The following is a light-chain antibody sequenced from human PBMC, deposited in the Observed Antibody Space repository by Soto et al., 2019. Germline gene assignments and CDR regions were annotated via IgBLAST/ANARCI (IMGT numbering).Light chain of an antibody. CDR2: EVS. CDR1: SSDVGSYNR. CDR3: ISYTSVAPVV. V-gene: IGLV2-18*02. Sequence: QSVLTQPPSVSGSPGQSVTISCTGTSSDVGSYNRVSWYQQHPGRAPKLMIYEVSNRPSGVPDRFSGSKSGNTASLTISGLQAEDEGYYYCISYTSVAPVVFGGGTKLTVL. J-gene: IGLJ2*01.